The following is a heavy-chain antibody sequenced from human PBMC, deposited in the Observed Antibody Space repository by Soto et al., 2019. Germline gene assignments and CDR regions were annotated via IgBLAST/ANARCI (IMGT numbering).Heavy chain of an antibody. Sequence: PAGSPRLSCAASRDTFYIYEMNWSFKDPGKGLEWVSYISSSGSTIYYADSVKGRFTISRDNAKNSLYLQMNSLRAEDTAVYYCARDKRIVVVVAATLPHYYYYYGMDVWGQGTTVTVYS. J-gene: IGHJ6*02. CDR1: RDTFYIYE. V-gene: IGHV3-48*03. CDR3: ARDKRIVVVVAATLPHYYYYYGMDV. CDR2: ISSSGSTI. D-gene: IGHD2-15*01.